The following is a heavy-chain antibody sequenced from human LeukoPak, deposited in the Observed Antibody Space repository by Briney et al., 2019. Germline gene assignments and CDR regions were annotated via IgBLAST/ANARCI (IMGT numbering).Heavy chain of an antibody. J-gene: IGHJ4*01. Sequence: GASVKVSCKASGYTFTSYGNSWVRQAPGQGLEWMGWISTYNANTTYAQYLQGRVTMTTDTSTSTAYMELRSLSSDDTAVYYCARDQRDWNYAGYFDYWGQGTLVTVSS. D-gene: IGHD1-7*01. CDR2: ISTYNANT. CDR1: GYTFTSYG. V-gene: IGHV1-18*01. CDR3: ARDQRDWNYAGYFDY.